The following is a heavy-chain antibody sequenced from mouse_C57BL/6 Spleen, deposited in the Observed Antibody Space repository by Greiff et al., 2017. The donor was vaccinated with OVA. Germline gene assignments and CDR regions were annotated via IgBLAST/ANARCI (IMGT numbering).Heavy chain of an antibody. CDR2: ISYDGSN. Sequence: EVHLVESGPGLVKPSQSLSLTCSVTGYSITSGYYWNWIRQFPGNKLEWMGYISYDGSNNYNPSLKNRISITRDTSKNQFFLKLNSVTTEDTATYYCAREVFDYWGQGTTLTVSS. V-gene: IGHV3-6*01. CDR3: AREVFDY. CDR1: GYSITSGYY. J-gene: IGHJ2*01.